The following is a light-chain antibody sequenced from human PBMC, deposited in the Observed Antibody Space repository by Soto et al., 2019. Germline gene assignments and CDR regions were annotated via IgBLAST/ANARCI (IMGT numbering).Light chain of an antibody. CDR2: MAS. CDR1: QSVDNW. J-gene: IGKJ1*01. V-gene: IGKV1-5*03. CDR3: QQYKTYSPT. Sequence: DIQVTQSPSALSASVGDRVTITCRASQSVDNWLAWYQRRPGKAPKLLIYMASTLEVGVPSRFSGSASGTEFTLTISSLQPYDSATYYYQQYKTYSPTFGQGTKVEI.